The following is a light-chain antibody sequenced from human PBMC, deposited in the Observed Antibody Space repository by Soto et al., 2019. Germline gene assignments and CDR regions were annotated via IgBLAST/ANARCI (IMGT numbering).Light chain of an antibody. CDR3: QGYGRSRT. CDR2: GAS. J-gene: IGKJ1*01. Sequence: EVVLTQSPGTLSLSPGERATLSCRASQSVSSSYLAWYQQRPGQAPRLLIYGASNRATGIPDRFSGSGSGTDFTLTISRLDSEDFEVYYCQGYGRSRTFGEGTKV. V-gene: IGKV3-20*01. CDR1: QSVSSSY.